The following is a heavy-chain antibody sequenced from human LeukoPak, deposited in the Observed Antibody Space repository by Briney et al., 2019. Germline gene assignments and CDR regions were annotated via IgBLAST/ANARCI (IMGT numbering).Heavy chain of an antibody. CDR2: ISYDGSNK. CDR3: ARERCSSTSCRRNPDY. Sequence: GGSLRLSCAASGFTFSSYAMHWVRQAPGKGLEWVAVISYDGSNKYYADSVKGRFTISRDNSKNTLYLQMNSLRAEDTAVYYCARERCSSTSCRRNPDYWGQGTLVTVCS. J-gene: IGHJ4*02. CDR1: GFTFSSYA. V-gene: IGHV3-30*04. D-gene: IGHD2-2*01.